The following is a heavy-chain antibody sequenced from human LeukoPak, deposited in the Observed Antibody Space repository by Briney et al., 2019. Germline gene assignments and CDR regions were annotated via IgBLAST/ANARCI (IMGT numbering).Heavy chain of an antibody. CDR2: ISSSSSYI. J-gene: IGHJ3*02. CDR3: ARDLLGVVINDAFDI. Sequence: GGSLRLSCAASGFTFSSYSMNWVRQAPGKGLEWVSSISSSSSYIYYADSVKGRFTIPRDNAKNSLYLQMNSLRAEDTAVYYCARDLLGVVINDAFDIWGQGTMVTVSS. V-gene: IGHV3-21*01. CDR1: GFTFSSYS. D-gene: IGHD3-3*01.